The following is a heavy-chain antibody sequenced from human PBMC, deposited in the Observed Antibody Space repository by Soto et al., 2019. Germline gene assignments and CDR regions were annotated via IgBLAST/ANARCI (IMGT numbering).Heavy chain of an antibody. J-gene: IGHJ4*02. Sequence: SQTLSLTCAISGDSVSSTSTAWSWIRQSPSRGLEWLGRTYYRSKWYSDYAVSVKSRITINPDTSKNQFSLQLNSVTPEDTDVYYCPRGSYYSGWVWGQGTLVTVSS. D-gene: IGHD6-19*01. CDR1: GDSVSSTSTA. V-gene: IGHV6-1*01. CDR2: TYYRSKWYS. CDR3: PRGSYYSGWV.